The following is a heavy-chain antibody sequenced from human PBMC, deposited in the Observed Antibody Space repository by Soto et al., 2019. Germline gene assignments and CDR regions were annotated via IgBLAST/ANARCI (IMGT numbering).Heavy chain of an antibody. Sequence: ASVKVSCKASGYTFTSYYMHWVRQAPGQGLEWMGIINPSGGSTSYARKFQGRVTMTRDTSTSTVYMELSSLRSEDTAVYYCARRRYFDWSSAISDFDYWGQGTLVTVSS. CDR3: ARRRYFDWSSAISDFDY. V-gene: IGHV1-46*03. J-gene: IGHJ4*02. CDR1: GYTFTSYY. CDR2: INPSGGST. D-gene: IGHD3-9*01.